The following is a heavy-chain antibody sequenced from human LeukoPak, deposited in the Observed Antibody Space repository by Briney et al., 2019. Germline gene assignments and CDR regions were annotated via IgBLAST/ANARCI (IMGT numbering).Heavy chain of an antibody. J-gene: IGHJ5*02. CDR3: ARGVAAAGGNWFDP. D-gene: IGHD6-13*01. V-gene: IGHV3-13*01. CDR2: IGTAGDT. Sequence: GGSLRLSCTAAGFTFSTYAMHWVRQATGKGLEWVSAIGTAGDTYYPGSVKGRFTISRENAKNSLYLQMNSLRAGDTAVYYCARGVAAAGGNWFDPWGQGTLVTVSS. CDR1: GFTFSTYA.